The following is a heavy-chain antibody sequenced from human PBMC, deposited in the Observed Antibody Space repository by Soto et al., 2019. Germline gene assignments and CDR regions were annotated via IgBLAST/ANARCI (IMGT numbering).Heavy chain of an antibody. CDR3: ARYYCSSTTCYYFDY. Sequence: SETLSLTCTVSGGSISSHYWSWIRQTPGKGLEWIGYIDYSGRTNYNPSLKSRVSFSVDTSKNQFSLKLTSVTAADAAVYYCARYYCSSTTCYYFDYWGQGALVTVSS. CDR2: IDYSGRT. D-gene: IGHD2-2*01. J-gene: IGHJ4*02. V-gene: IGHV4-59*11. CDR1: GGSISSHY.